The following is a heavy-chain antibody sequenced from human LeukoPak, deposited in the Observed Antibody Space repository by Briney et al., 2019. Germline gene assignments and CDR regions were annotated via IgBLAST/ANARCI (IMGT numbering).Heavy chain of an antibody. CDR2: IYYTGSA. Sequence: SETLSLTCTVSGGSVSNGNFYWSWLRQPPGKALEWIGYIYYTGSAYYSPSLEGRVRISVDTSKNQFSVKLNSVTAADTAVYYCARRGGFGNHNWFDPWGQGTLVTVSS. CDR1: GGSVSNGNFY. D-gene: IGHD3-10*01. CDR3: ARRGGFGNHNWFDP. J-gene: IGHJ5*02. V-gene: IGHV4-61*01.